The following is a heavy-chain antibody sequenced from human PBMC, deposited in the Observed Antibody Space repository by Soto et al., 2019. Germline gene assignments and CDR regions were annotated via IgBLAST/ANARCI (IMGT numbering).Heavy chain of an antibody. CDR2: IIPIFGTA. Sequence: QVQLVQSGAEVKKPGSSVKVSCKASGGTFSSYAISWVRQAPGQGLEWMGGIIPIFGTANYAQKFQGRVTITADESTSTAYMELSSLRSEDTAVYYCAKDDSGSRGVDFDYWGQGTLVTVSS. CDR3: AKDDSGSRGVDFDY. J-gene: IGHJ4*02. V-gene: IGHV1-69*01. CDR1: GGTFSSYA. D-gene: IGHD1-26*01.